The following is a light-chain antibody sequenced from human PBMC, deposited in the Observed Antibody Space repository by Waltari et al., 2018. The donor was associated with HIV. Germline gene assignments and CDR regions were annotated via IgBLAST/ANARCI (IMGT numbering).Light chain of an antibody. CDR2: KDS. CDR1: ALPNPS. J-gene: IGLJ3*02. Sequence: SYELTQPPSVSVSPGQTARITCSGDALPNPSAYWYQQKPGQAPILMIYKDSERPSGIPERFSGSSSGTTVTLTISGVQAEDEADYYCQSADSSGTYWVFGGGTKLTVL. V-gene: IGLV3-25*03. CDR3: QSADSSGTYWV.